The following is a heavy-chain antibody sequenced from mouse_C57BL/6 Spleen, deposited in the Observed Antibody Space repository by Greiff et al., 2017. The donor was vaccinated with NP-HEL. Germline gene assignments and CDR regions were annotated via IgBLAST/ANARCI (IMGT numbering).Heavy chain of an antibody. Sequence: QVQLKESGAELVRPGASVTLSCKASGYTFTDYEMHWVKQTPVHGLEWIGAIDPETGGTAYNQKFKGKAILTADKSSSTAYMELRSLTSEDSAVYYCTRFITTDYYAMDYWGQGTSVTVSS. J-gene: IGHJ4*01. CDR1: GYTFTDYE. V-gene: IGHV1-15*01. CDR2: IDPETGGT. D-gene: IGHD1-1*01. CDR3: TRFITTDYYAMDY.